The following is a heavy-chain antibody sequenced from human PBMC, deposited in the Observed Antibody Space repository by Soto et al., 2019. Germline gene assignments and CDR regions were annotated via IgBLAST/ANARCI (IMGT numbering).Heavy chain of an antibody. CDR2: ISSSSSYI. CDR3: ARDVYSYLGPVPYYFHX. CDR1: GFTFSSYS. V-gene: IGHV3-21*01. Sequence: GGSLRLSCAASGFTFSSYSMNWVRQAPGKGLEWVSSISSSSSYIYYADSVKGRFTISRDNDKNSLYLQMNSLRAEDTAVHYCARDVYSYLGPVPYYFHXWGQGTLVTVSX. D-gene: IGHD5-18*01. J-gene: IGHJ4*02.